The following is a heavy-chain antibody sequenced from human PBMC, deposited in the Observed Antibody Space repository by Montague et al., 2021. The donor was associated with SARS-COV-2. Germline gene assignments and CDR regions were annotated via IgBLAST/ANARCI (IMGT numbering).Heavy chain of an antibody. CDR2: VDWDDDK. CDR1: GFSLSTSGMC. J-gene: IGHJ4*02. V-gene: IGHV2-70*11. Sequence: PALVKPTQTLTLTCTFSGFSLSTSGMCVSWIRQPPGKALEWLARVDWDDDKYYSTSLKTRLTISKDTSKNQVVLTMTNMDPVDTATYYCARMDAGPTSYDYWGQGTLVTVSS. D-gene: IGHD2-2*01. CDR3: ARMDAGPTSYDY.